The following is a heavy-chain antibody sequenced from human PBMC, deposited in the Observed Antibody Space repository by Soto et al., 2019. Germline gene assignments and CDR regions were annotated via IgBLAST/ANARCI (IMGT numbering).Heavy chain of an antibody. V-gene: IGHV4-39*01. Sequence: LSLTCTVSGGSISGDYWGWIRQPPGKGLEWIATIYYSGRTFYNPSLESRVTIYVDTSRDQFSLKLTSVTAADTAVYYCARLPRTTTSGSGTDFWGQGTLVTVSS. CDR2: IYYSGRT. J-gene: IGHJ4*02. D-gene: IGHD3-10*01. CDR3: ARLPRTTTSGSGTDF. CDR1: GGSISGDY.